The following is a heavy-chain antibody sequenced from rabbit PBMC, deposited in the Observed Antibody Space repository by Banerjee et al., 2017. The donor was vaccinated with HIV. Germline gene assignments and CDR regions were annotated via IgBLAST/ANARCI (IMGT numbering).Heavy chain of an antibody. V-gene: IGHV1S45*01. CDR2: INAATGNP. CDR1: GFSFGDRAV. CDR3: SRDLVGVIGWNFYL. J-gene: IGHJ3*01. Sequence: QEQLVASGGGLVQPTGSLTLPCQAYGFSFGDRAVMCWVSQAPGKGLEWIACINAATGNPVYATWAKGRFTISRTSSTTVTLRMTSLTAADRAAYFCSRDLVGVIGWNFYLWGQGTLVTVS. D-gene: IGHD1-1*01.